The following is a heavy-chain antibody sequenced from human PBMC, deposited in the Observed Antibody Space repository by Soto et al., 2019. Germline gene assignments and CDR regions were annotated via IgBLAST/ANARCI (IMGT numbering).Heavy chain of an antibody. V-gene: IGHV3-21*01. Sequence: GGSLRLSCVGSGFTFSTYSINWVRQAPGKGLEWVSSISSRSDIYYADSVKGRFTISRDNARNSVSLQMNSLRAEDTAVYYCAREYTAWPLAYGLDVWGQGATVTVSS. D-gene: IGHD2-2*02. CDR3: AREYTAWPLAYGLDV. J-gene: IGHJ6*02. CDR1: GFTFSTYS. CDR2: ISSRSDI.